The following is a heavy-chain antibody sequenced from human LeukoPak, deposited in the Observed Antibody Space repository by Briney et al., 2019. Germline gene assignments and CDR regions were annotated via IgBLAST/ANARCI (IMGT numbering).Heavy chain of an antibody. D-gene: IGHD4-11*01. J-gene: IGHJ5*02. Sequence: ASVKVSCKTSGYTFTSYDINWVRLATGQGLEWMGWMNPHSGNTGYAQKFQGRVTMTRNTSINTAYMELSSLRSEDTAVYYCASSMPKRGYSNSPDDNWFDPWGQGTLVTVSS. V-gene: IGHV1-8*01. CDR1: GYTFTSYD. CDR2: MNPHSGNT. CDR3: ASSMPKRGYSNSPDDNWFDP.